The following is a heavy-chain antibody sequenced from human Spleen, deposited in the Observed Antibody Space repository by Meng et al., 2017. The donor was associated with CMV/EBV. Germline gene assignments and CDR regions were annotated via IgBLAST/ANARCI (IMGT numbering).Heavy chain of an antibody. CDR2: INPNSGGT. J-gene: IGHJ5*02. CDR3: ARDQYGLTNWFDP. D-gene: IGHD2-2*01. CDR1: GYTFTGYY. Sequence: KAHGYTFTGYYIHWVRQAPGQGLEWMGWINPNSGGTKYAQKFRGRVTMTRDTSISTAYMELSRLRSDDTALYYCARDQYGLTNWFDPWGQGTLVTVSS. V-gene: IGHV1-2*02.